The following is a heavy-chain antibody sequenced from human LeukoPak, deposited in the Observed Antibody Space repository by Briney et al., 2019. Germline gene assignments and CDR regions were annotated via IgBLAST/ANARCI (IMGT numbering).Heavy chain of an antibody. CDR1: GGSISSYY. J-gene: IGHJ4*02. CDR3: ARIGYYYDSIGYAD. D-gene: IGHD3-22*01. CDR2: IYTSGST. V-gene: IGHV4-4*07. Sequence: SETLSLTCTVSGGSISSYYWSWIRQPAGKGLEWIGRIYTSGSTNYNPSLKSRVTMSVDTSKNQFSLKLSSVTAADTATYYCARIGYYYDSIGYADWGQGTLVTVSS.